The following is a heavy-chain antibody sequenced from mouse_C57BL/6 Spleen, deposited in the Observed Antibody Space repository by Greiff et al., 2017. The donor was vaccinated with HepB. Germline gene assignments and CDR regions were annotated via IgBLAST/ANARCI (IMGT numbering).Heavy chain of an antibody. J-gene: IGHJ2*01. D-gene: IGHD2-3*01. CDR2: IYPRSGNT. CDR1: GYTFTSYG. CDR3: ARRGDGYCDY. Sequence: VKVVESGAELARPGASVKLSCKASGYTFTSYGISWVKQRTGQGLEWIGEIYPRSGNTYYNEKFKGKATLTADKSSSTAYMELRSLTSEDSAVYFCARRGDGYCDYWGQGTTLTVSS. V-gene: IGHV1-81*01.